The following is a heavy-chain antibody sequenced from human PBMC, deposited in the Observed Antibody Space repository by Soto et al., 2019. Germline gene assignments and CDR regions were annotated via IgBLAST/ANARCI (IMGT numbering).Heavy chain of an antibody. CDR1: GFTFSSYA. V-gene: IGHV3-23*01. J-gene: IGHJ4*02. CDR3: AKPGTLRYFDWLTN. CDR2: ISGSGGST. Sequence: GGFLRLSCAASGFTFSSYAMSLVRQAPGKGLEWVSAISGSGGSTYYADSVKGRFTISRDNSKNTLYLQMNSLRAEDTAVYYCAKPGTLRYFDWLTNWGQGTLVTVSS. D-gene: IGHD3-9*01.